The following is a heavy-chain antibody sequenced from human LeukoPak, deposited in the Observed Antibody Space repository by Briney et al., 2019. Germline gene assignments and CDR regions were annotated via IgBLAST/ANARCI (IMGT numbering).Heavy chain of an antibody. D-gene: IGHD2-2*01. Sequence: ASVKVSCKASGYTFTGYYMHWVRQAPGQGLEWMGWINPKSGDTNYAQEFQGRVTMTRDTSISTAYMELSRLRSDDTAVYYCARDIVVVPDAFDIWGQGTMVTVSS. CDR3: ARDIVVVPDAFDI. CDR1: GYTFTGYY. J-gene: IGHJ3*02. V-gene: IGHV1-2*02. CDR2: INPKSGDT.